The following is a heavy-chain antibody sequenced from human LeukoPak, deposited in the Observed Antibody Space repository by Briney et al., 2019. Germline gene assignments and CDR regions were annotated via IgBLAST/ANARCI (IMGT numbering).Heavy chain of an antibody. CDR1: GFTFSRYW. CDR2: INNEGSIT. Sequence: GGSLRLSCAASGFTFSRYWTHWVRHAPGKGLVWVSSINNEGSITHYAESAKGRFTISRDNAKNTLYLQMNSLRVEDTAVYYCAGGGSIEVAGYWGQGTLVTVSS. D-gene: IGHD6-19*01. CDR3: AGGGSIEVAGY. J-gene: IGHJ4*02. V-gene: IGHV3-74*01.